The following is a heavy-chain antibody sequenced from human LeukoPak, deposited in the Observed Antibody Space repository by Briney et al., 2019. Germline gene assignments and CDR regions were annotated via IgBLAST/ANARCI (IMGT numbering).Heavy chain of an antibody. CDR3: AGGPYYYYYMDV. CDR1: GFSFDDYG. D-gene: IGHD3-10*01. CDR2: ISWNSGSI. V-gene: IGHV3-9*01. Sequence: PGGSLRLSCAASGFSFDDYGMNWVRQAPGKGLEWVSGISWNSGSIGYADSVKGRFTISRDNAKNSLYLQMNSLRAEDTALYYCAGGPYYYYYMDVWGKGTTVTVSS. J-gene: IGHJ6*03.